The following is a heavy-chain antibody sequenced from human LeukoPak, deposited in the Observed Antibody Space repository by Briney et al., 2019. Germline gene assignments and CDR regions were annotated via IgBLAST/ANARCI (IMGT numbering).Heavy chain of an antibody. J-gene: IGHJ4*02. CDR2: ISVYNGDT. CDR3: ARVEGPSIFGVIDY. V-gene: IGHV1-18*01. D-gene: IGHD3-3*01. Sequence: ASVKVSCKASGYIFTNYGISWVRQAPGQGLEWIGCISVYNGDTKYAQKPQDRVTMTTDTSTSTAYMEVRSLRSDDTAVYFCARVEGPSIFGVIDYWGQGTLVTISS. CDR1: GYIFTNYG.